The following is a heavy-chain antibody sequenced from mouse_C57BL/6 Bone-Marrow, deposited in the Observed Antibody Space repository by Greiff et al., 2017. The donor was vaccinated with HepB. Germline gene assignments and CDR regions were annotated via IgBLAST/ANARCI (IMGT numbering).Heavy chain of an antibody. D-gene: IGHD2-1*01. V-gene: IGHV5-12*01. CDR2: ISNGGGSN. J-gene: IGHJ3*01. CDR1: GFTFSDYY. Sequence: EVKLQESGGGLVQPGGSLKLSCAASGFTFSDYYMYWVRQTPEKRLEWVAYISNGGGSNYYPDTVKGRFTISRDNAKNTLYLQMSRLKSEDTAMYYCARRGYYGLPFAYWGQGTLVTVSA. CDR3: ARRGYYGLPFAY.